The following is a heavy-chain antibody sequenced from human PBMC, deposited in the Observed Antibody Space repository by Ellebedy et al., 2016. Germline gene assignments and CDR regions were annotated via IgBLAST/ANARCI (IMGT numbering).Heavy chain of an antibody. D-gene: IGHD6-19*01. CDR2: ISYDGSNR. CDR3: ARGYSSGTYWYYFDY. J-gene: IGHJ4*02. V-gene: IGHV3-30*03. Sequence: GESLKISCAASGFTFSNYGMHWVRQAPGKGLEWVAVISYDGSNRYYADSVKGRLTISRDNSKNTLYLQMNSLRVEDTALYYCARGYSSGTYWYYFDYWGQGILVTVSS. CDR1: GFTFSNYG.